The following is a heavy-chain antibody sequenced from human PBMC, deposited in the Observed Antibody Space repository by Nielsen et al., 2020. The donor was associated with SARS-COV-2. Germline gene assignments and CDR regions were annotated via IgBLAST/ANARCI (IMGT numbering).Heavy chain of an antibody. CDR3: AKDFRGSVADFFGN. Sequence: GESLKISCTASGFTFSNSAMSWVRQTSGKGLEWVSSISGSGDRTDYADSVKGRVIISRDNSKNTLHLQMNSLRAEDTALYFCAKDFRGSVADFFGNWGQGTLVTVSS. CDR1: GFTFSNSA. D-gene: IGHD5-12*01. V-gene: IGHV3-23*01. CDR2: ISGSGDRT. J-gene: IGHJ4*02.